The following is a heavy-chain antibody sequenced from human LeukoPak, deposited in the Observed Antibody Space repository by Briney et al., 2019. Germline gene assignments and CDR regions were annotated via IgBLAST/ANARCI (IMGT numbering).Heavy chain of an antibody. D-gene: IGHD5-12*01. CDR1: GGTFSSYA. V-gene: IGHV1-69*13. CDR3: TLGATINPYYYGMDV. Sequence: ASVKVSCKASGGTFSSYAISWVRQAPGQGLEWMGGIIPIFGTANYAQKFQGRVTITADESTSTAYMELSSLRSEDTAVYYCTLGATINPYYYGMDVWGQGTTVTVSS. J-gene: IGHJ6*02. CDR2: IIPIFGTA.